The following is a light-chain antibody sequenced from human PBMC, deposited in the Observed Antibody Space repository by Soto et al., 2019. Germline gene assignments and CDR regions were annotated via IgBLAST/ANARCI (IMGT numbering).Light chain of an antibody. CDR1: QNIMRY. J-gene: IGKJ1*01. CDR3: QQTYSAHTWT. CDR2: AAS. Sequence: DIQMTQSPSSLSASVGDRVTITCRSSQNIMRYLNWHQQQLGKVPKLLIYAASTLQSGVPSRFSGSGSGTDFTLTISSLQPEDFATYYCQQTYSAHTWTFGQGTKVDI. V-gene: IGKV1-39*01.